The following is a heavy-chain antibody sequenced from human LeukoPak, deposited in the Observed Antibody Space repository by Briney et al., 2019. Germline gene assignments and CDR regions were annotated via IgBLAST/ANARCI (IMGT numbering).Heavy chain of an antibody. J-gene: IGHJ4*02. CDR1: GFIFSSYS. CDR3: ARELYYYDSSGLFDY. Sequence: GGSLRLSCAASGFIFSSYSMHWVRQAPGKGLEWVAVIWYDGSNKYYADSVKGRFTISRDNSKNTLYLQMNSLRAEDTAVYYCARELYYYDSSGLFDYWGQGTLVTVSS. CDR2: IWYDGSNK. D-gene: IGHD3-22*01. V-gene: IGHV3-33*08.